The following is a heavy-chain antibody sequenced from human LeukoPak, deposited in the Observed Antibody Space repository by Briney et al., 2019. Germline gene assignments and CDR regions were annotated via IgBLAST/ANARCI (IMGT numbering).Heavy chain of an antibody. J-gene: IGHJ4*02. Sequence: ASVKVSCKASGYTFTSYDINWVRQATGQGLEWMGWMNPNRGNTGYAQKFQGRVTITRNTSISTAYMELSSLRSEDTAVYYCARGLYSSRVDYWGQGTLVTVSS. V-gene: IGHV1-8*03. CDR3: ARGLYSSRVDY. D-gene: IGHD6-13*01. CDR1: GYTFTSYD. CDR2: MNPNRGNT.